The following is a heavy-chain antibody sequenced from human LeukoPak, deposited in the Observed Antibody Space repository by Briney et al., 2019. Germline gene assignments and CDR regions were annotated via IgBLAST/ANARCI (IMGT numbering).Heavy chain of an antibody. Sequence: PSETLSLTCTVSGGSISSGYYYWSWFRQHPGKGLEWIGYIHSSGSTYFNPSLKSRLIISLDTSKNQFSLKLTSVAAADTAVYYCGRDLPLSGTFDIWGQGTMVTVSS. V-gene: IGHV4-31*03. D-gene: IGHD5-12*01. CDR2: IHSSGST. CDR3: GRDLPLSGTFDI. CDR1: GGSISSGYYY. J-gene: IGHJ3*02.